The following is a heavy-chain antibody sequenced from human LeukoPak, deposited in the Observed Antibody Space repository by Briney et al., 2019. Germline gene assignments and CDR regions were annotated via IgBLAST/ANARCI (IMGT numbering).Heavy chain of an antibody. Sequence: GGSLRLSCAASGFTFSSYAMSWIRQAPGKGLEWVSCIGSSSSGYTNYADSVKGRFTISRDNAKNSLYLQMDGLRAGDTAVYYCARDRGAVAATWFDYWGQGTLVTVSS. D-gene: IGHD6-19*01. CDR3: ARDRGAVAATWFDY. CDR1: GFTFSSYA. J-gene: IGHJ4*02. CDR2: IGSSSSGYT. V-gene: IGHV3-11*05.